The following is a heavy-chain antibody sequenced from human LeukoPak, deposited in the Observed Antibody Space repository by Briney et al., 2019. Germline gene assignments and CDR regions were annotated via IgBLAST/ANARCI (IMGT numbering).Heavy chain of an antibody. CDR1: GFTFNPYA. D-gene: IGHD6-6*01. Sequence: PGGSLRLSCAASGFTFNPYAMSWVRQAPWERLQWVSGISDSGGNTYYADSVRGRFTISRDNSKNTLYLQMNSLRAEDTAVYYCARHRSSWLIDYWGQGALVTVSS. J-gene: IGHJ4*02. CDR2: ISDSGGNT. CDR3: ARHRSSWLIDY. V-gene: IGHV3-23*01.